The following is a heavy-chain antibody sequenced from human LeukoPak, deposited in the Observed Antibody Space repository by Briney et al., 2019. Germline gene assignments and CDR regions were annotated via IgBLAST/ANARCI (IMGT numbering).Heavy chain of an antibody. D-gene: IGHD6-6*01. J-gene: IGHJ4*02. CDR1: KFNFA. V-gene: IGHV3-23*01. Sequence: GGSLRLSCAASKFNFAMSWVRQTVGKRLEWVSAISGSGDSTFYADSVKGRFTISRDNSKNTLYLQMNSLRVEDTATYYCAKGHFASSSFFDVWGQGTLVTVSS. CDR2: ISGSGDST. CDR3: AKGHFASSSFFDV.